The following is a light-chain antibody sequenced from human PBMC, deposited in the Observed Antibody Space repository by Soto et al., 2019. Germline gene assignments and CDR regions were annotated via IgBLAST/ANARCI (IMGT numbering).Light chain of an antibody. CDR3: QHYGFSWI. CDR1: QSGRTKY. Sequence: IVLTQSPGTLSLSPGESATLSCRASQSGRTKYIAWYQQKPGQAPRLLLYATSNRAAGTPDRFSGSGSGTDFSLIINTLEPEDFAVYYCQHYGFSWIFGQGTKVEIK. CDR2: ATS. V-gene: IGKV3-20*01. J-gene: IGKJ1*01.